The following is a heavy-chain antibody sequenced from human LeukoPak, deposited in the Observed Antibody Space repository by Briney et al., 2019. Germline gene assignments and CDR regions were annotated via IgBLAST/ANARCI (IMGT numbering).Heavy chain of an antibody. J-gene: IGHJ5*02. Sequence: ASVKVSCKASGYTFTGYYMHWVRQAPGQGLEWMGWINPNSGGTNYAQKFQGRVTMTRDTSISTAYMELGRLRSDDTAVYYCARGDIVVVPAAIGGGWFDPWGQGTLVTVSS. CDR1: GYTFTGYY. V-gene: IGHV1-2*02. CDR2: INPNSGGT. CDR3: ARGDIVVVPAAIGGGWFDP. D-gene: IGHD2-2*01.